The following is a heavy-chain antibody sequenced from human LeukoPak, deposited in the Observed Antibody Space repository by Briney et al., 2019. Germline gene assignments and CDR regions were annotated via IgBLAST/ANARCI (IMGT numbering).Heavy chain of an antibody. Sequence: AAESLRLSCAASGCTISSYAMSWVRQPPGKGLEWVSTISDGGGTTYYADSVKGRFIISRDNSKKTLYLQMNSLRAEDTAVYYCAKVPYDYVWAPFDYWGQGTLVTVSS. D-gene: IGHD3-16*01. CDR2: ISDGGGTT. V-gene: IGHV3-23*01. J-gene: IGHJ4*02. CDR1: GCTISSYA. CDR3: AKVPYDYVWAPFDY.